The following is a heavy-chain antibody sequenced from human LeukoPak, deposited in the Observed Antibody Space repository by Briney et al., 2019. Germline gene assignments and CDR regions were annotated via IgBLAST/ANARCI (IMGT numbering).Heavy chain of an antibody. Sequence: SETLSLTCTVSGYSLSSGFYWGWIGQPPGKGLEWIATMFHSGDTYYNPSLESRVTISMDTSKNQFSLRLNSVTAADTALYYCARFGTRDNCCHPGVDTWGQGTPVTVSS. CDR1: GYSLSSGFY. D-gene: IGHD1-1*01. CDR3: ARFGTRDNCCHPGVDT. V-gene: IGHV4-38-2*02. J-gene: IGHJ5*02. CDR2: MFHSGDT.